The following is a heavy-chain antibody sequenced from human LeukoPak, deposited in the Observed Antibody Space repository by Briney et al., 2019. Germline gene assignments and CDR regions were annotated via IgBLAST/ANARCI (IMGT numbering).Heavy chain of an antibody. D-gene: IGHD1-26*01. V-gene: IGHV3-7*01. CDR1: GFTFSRYW. J-gene: IGHJ4*02. CDR3: SRGGNHDLDY. Sequence: GGSLRLSCAASGFTFSRYWMSWVRQAPGKGLECVANIKEDGGEKYYVDSVKGRFTISRDNAKNSLYLQMNSLRVEDTAIYYCSRGGNHDLDYWGQGTLVTVSS. CDR2: IKEDGGEK.